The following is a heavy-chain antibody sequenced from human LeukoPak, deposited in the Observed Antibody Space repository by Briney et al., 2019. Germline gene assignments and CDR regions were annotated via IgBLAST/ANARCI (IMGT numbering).Heavy chain of an antibody. D-gene: IGHD3-22*01. CDR2: IYYSGNT. CDR1: GGSIRSSSYF. V-gene: IGHV4-39*07. J-gene: IGHJ4*02. Sequence: SETLSLTCTVSGGSIRSSSYFWGWIRQPPGMGLEWIGSIYYSGNTYYNPSLTSRVTISVDTSKNQFSLKLSSVTAADTAVYYCARDWKYYYDSSGPFDFWGQGTLVTVSS. CDR3: ARDWKYYYDSSGPFDF.